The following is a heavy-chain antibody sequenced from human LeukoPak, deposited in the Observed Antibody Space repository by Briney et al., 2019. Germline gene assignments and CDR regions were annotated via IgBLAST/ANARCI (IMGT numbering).Heavy chain of an antibody. J-gene: IGHJ4*02. D-gene: IGHD3-10*01. V-gene: IGHV3-7*01. CDR2: IKHDGSEK. CDR3: AREGMIRGVWHCDS. CDR1: GFTFSSYW. Sequence: GGSLRLSCAASGFTFSSYWMSWVRQAPGKGLEWVANIKHDGSEKYYVDSVKGRFTISRDNAKNSLYLQMNSLRAEDTAVYYCAREGMIRGVWHCDSWGQGTLVTVSS.